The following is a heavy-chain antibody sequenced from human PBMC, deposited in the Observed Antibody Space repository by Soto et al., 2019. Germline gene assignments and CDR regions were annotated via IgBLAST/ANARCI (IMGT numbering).Heavy chain of an antibody. Sequence: QVQLQESGPGLVKPSETLSLTCTGSGGSISSYYWSWIRQPPGKGLEWIGYSYYSGSTNYNPSLKSRVTISVDTSKNQFSLKLSSVTAADTAEYYWARGGRIAARPTYYYYYMDVWGKGTTVTVSS. D-gene: IGHD6-6*01. CDR3: ARGGRIAARPTYYYYYMDV. CDR1: GGSISSYY. V-gene: IGHV4-59*01. CDR2: SYYSGST. J-gene: IGHJ6*03.